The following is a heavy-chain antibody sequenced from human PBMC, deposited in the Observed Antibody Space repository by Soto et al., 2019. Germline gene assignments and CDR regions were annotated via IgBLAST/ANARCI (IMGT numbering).Heavy chain of an antibody. CDR1: GYTFTGYY. V-gene: IGHV1-2*04. J-gene: IGHJ3*02. CDR2: INPNSGGT. CDR3: ARGRGRYCSSTSCYRDDASDI. Sequence: ASVKVSCKASGYTFTGYYMHWVRQAPGQGLEWMGWINPNSGGTNYAQKFQGWVTMTRDTSISTAYMELSRLRSDDTAVYYCARGRGRYCSSTSCYRDDASDIWGQGTMVTVSS. D-gene: IGHD2-2*01.